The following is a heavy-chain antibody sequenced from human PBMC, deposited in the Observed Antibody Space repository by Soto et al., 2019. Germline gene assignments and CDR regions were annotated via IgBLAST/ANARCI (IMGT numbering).Heavy chain of an antibody. CDR1: GFTFNNFA. D-gene: IGHD5-12*01. CDR3: AKASGRVATIGFSDV. CDR2: VNNGGDST. Sequence: EVQLLESGGGLVQPGGSLRLSCAASGFTFNNFAMNWVRQAPGKGLEWVSAVNNGGDSTYYADSVQGRFTISRDNSENTLYLQMHILRADDTAVDYCAKASGRVATIGFSDVWGKGTTVTVSS. J-gene: IGHJ6*04. V-gene: IGHV3-23*01.